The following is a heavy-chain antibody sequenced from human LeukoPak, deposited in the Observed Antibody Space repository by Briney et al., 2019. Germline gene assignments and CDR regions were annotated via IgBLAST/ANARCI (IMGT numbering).Heavy chain of an antibody. CDR1: GSTVSSHD. Sequence: GGSLRLSCAASGSTVSSHDIHWVRQATGKGLEWVSGVGIAGDIYYAGSVKGRFTLSRENAKNSLFLQMNSLRAGDTAVYYCARVLRGGGGFDYWGQGTLVTVSS. CDR2: VGIAGDI. V-gene: IGHV3-13*04. D-gene: IGHD3-10*01. CDR3: ARVLRGGGGFDY. J-gene: IGHJ4*02.